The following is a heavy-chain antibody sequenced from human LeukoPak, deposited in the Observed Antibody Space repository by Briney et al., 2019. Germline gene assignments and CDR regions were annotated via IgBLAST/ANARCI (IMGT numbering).Heavy chain of an antibody. J-gene: IGHJ3*02. Sequence: SETLSLTCTVSGGSISSSSYYWGWIRQPPGKGLEWIGSIYYSGSTYYNPSLKSRVTISVDTSKNQFSLKLSSVTAADTAVYYCARDRWFGEVDAFDIWGQGTMVTVSS. CDR2: IYYSGST. D-gene: IGHD3-10*01. V-gene: IGHV4-39*07. CDR3: ARDRWFGEVDAFDI. CDR1: GGSISSSSYY.